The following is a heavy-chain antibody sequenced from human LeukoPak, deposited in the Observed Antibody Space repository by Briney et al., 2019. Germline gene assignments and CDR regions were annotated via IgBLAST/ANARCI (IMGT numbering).Heavy chain of an antibody. D-gene: IGHD4-17*01. CDR1: GGSISSSSYY. V-gene: IGHV4-39*07. Sequence: SETLSLTCTVSGGSISSSSYYWGWIRQPPGTGLEWIGSIYYSGSTYYNPSLKSRVTISVDTSKNQFSLKLSSVTAADTAVYYCARGDDYGDFYFDYWGQGTLVTVSS. CDR3: ARGDDYGDFYFDY. CDR2: IYYSGST. J-gene: IGHJ4*02.